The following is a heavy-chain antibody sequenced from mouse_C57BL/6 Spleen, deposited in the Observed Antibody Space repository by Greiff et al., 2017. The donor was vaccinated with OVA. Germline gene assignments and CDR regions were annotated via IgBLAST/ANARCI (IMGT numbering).Heavy chain of an antibody. CDR2: ISYDGSN. V-gene: IGHV3-6*01. CDR1: GYSITSGYY. CDR3: AREGIYDGYYVFAY. Sequence: EVQLQESGPGLVKPSQSLSLTCSVTGYSITSGYYWNWIRQFPGNKLEWIGYISYDGSNNYNPSLKNRISITRDTSKNQFFLKLNSVTTEDTATYYGAREGIYDGYYVFAYWGQGTLVTVSA. J-gene: IGHJ3*01. D-gene: IGHD2-3*01.